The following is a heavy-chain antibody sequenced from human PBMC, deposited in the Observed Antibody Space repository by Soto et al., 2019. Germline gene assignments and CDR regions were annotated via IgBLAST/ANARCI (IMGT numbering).Heavy chain of an antibody. Sequence: QITLKESGPTLVKPTQTLTLTCTFSGFSLSTSGVGVGWIRQPPGKALEWLALIYWDDDKRYSPSLKSRLTITKDTSQNQLVLTMTNMDPVDTATYYCAHPLSISGYDWRHAFDTWGQGTMVTVSS. CDR3: AHPLSISGYDWRHAFDT. CDR2: IYWDDDK. J-gene: IGHJ3*02. V-gene: IGHV2-5*02. CDR1: GFSLSTSGVG. D-gene: IGHD5-12*01.